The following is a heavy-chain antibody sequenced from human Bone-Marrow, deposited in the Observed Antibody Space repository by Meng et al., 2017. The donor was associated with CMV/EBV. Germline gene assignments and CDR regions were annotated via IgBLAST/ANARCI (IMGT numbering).Heavy chain of an antibody. D-gene: IGHD5-12*01. CDR2: ISGGGTTI. J-gene: IGHJ4*02. Sequence: GESLKISCTVSGFIFSTYEMNWVRLAPGKGLEWVSYISGGGTTIHYADSVKGRFTISRDNAKNSLYLQMNSLRVEDTAIYYCSRVSSKYSGYDFGFWGQGTLVTFSS. V-gene: IGHV3-48*03. CDR1: GFIFSTYE. CDR3: SRVSSKYSGYDFGF.